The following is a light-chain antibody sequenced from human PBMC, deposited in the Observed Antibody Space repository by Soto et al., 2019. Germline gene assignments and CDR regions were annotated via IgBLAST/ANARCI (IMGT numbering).Light chain of an antibody. CDR1: QSIDTY. CDR3: QQYALSPLT. Sequence: EIVLTQSPATLSLSPGERATLSCRASQSIDTYLAWYQQKTGQAPRLLIYDASKRATGIPARFSGSGSGTDFTLTISSLEPEDFAVYYCQQYALSPLTVGGGTKVEIK. V-gene: IGKV3-11*01. CDR2: DAS. J-gene: IGKJ4*01.